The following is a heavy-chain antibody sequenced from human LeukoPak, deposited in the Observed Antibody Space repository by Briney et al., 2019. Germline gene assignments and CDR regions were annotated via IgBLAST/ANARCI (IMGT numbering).Heavy chain of an antibody. J-gene: IGHJ6*03. CDR1: GFTFSSCA. CDR2: ISGSGGST. Sequence: GGSLRLSCAASGFTFSSCAMSWVRQAPGKGLEWVSAISGSGGSTYYADSVKGRFTISRDNSKNTLYLQMNSLRAEDTAVYYCAKTSSPYYYYYMDVWGKGTTVTVSS. V-gene: IGHV3-23*01. CDR3: AKTSSPYYYYYMDV.